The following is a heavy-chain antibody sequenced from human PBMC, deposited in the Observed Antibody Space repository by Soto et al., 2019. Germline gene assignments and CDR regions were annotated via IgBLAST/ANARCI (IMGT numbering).Heavy chain of an antibody. Sequence: QVQLQESGPGLVKPSQTLSLTCTVSGGSISSGDYYWSWIRQPPGKGLEWIGYIYYSGSTYYNPYLKSRVTISVDTSKNQFSLKLSSVTAADTAVYYCARGFPGLPPRRPYFDYWGQGTLVTVSS. CDR3: ARGFPGLPPRRPYFDY. CDR2: IYYSGST. V-gene: IGHV4-30-4*01. D-gene: IGHD3-10*01. J-gene: IGHJ4*02. CDR1: GGSISSGDYY.